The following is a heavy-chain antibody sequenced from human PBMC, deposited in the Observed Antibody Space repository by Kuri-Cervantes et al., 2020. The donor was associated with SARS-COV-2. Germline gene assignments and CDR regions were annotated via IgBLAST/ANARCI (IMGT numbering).Heavy chain of an antibody. CDR2: IIPILGTA. D-gene: IGHD6-19*01. CDR1: GGTFSSYA. V-gene: IGHV1-69*04. J-gene: IGHJ4*02. Sequence: SVKVSCKASGGTFSSYAISWVRQAPGQGLEWMGSIIPILGTANYAQKFQGRVTITADKSTSTAYMELSSLRSEDTAVYYCAPYGGERIAVAGWGQGTLVTVSS. CDR3: APYGGERIAVAG.